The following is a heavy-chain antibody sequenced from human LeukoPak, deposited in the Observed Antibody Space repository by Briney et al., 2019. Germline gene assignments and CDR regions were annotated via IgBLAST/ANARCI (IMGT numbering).Heavy chain of an antibody. D-gene: IGHD2-15*01. Sequence: GGSLRLSCAASGFTFSSYEMNWVRQAPGKGLDWVSYISSGGDTTYYADSVKGRFTISRDNAKNSLYLQMNSLRAEDTAVYYCAPLVAAGVVDFWGQGTLVTVSS. CDR2: ISSGGDTT. V-gene: IGHV3-48*03. CDR3: APLVAAGVVDF. CDR1: GFTFSSYE. J-gene: IGHJ4*02.